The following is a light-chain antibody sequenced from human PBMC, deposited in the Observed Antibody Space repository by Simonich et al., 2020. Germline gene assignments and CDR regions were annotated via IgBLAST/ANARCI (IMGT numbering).Light chain of an antibody. CDR2: GAS. J-gene: IGKJ1*01. Sequence: DIVMTQSPDSLAVSLGERATINCKSSQRVLYSSNNKNTLAWYQQKPEQPPKLLIYGASTRESWVPDRFSGSGSGTDFTLTISSLQAEDVAVYYCQQYYSTPSWTFGQGTKVEIK. V-gene: IGKV4-1*01. CDR3: QQYYSTPSWT. CDR1: QRVLYSSNNKNT.